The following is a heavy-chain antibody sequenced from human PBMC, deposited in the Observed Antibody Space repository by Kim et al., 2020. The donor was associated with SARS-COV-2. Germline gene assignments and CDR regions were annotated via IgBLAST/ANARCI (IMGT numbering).Heavy chain of an antibody. CDR3: AKVRDGNFGRLDY. J-gene: IGHJ4*02. D-gene: IGHD1-7*01. V-gene: IGHV3-23*01. Sequence: NYANSARGRFTISRDNSRNTLYLQMNSLRVEDTAIYYCAKVRDGNFGRLDYWGQGTLVTVSS.